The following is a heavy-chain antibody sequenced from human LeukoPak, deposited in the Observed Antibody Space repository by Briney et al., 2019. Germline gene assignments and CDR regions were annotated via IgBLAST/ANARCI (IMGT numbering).Heavy chain of an antibody. J-gene: IGHJ4*02. CDR1: GYTFTSYD. CDR2: MNPNSGNT. CDR3: AREPNTSGWYDC. V-gene: IGHV1-8*01. D-gene: IGHD6-19*01. Sequence: ASVKVSCKASGYTFTSYDINWVRQATGQGLEWMGWMNPNSGNTGYAQKFQGRVTMTRNTSISTAYMELSSLRSEDTAVYYCAREPNTSGWYDCWGQGTLVTVSS.